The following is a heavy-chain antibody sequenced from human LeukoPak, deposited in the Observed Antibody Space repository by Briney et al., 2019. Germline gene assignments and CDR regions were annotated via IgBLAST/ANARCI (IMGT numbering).Heavy chain of an antibody. Sequence: ASVKVSCKASGGTFSSYAISWVRPAPGQRLEWMGWINAGNGNTKYSQKFQGRVTITRDTSASTAYMELSSLRSEDTAVYYCARSPYYYDSSGYYPYGMDVWGQGTTVTVSS. CDR2: INAGNGNT. V-gene: IGHV1-3*01. CDR3: ARSPYYYDSSGYYPYGMDV. CDR1: GGTFSSYA. J-gene: IGHJ6*02. D-gene: IGHD3-22*01.